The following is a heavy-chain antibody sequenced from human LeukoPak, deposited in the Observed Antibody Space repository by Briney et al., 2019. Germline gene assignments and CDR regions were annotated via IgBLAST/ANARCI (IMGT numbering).Heavy chain of an antibody. CDR1: GGSISSSSYY. D-gene: IGHD3-16*02. CDR3: ARVGVMITFGGVIAYDAFDI. Sequence: SETLSLTCTVSGGSISSSSYYWGWIRQPPGKGLEWIGSIYYSGSTYYNPSLKSRVTISVDTSKNQFSLKLSSVTAADTAVYYCARVGVMITFGGVIAYDAFDIWGQGTMVTVSS. CDR2: IYYSGST. J-gene: IGHJ3*02. V-gene: IGHV4-39*07.